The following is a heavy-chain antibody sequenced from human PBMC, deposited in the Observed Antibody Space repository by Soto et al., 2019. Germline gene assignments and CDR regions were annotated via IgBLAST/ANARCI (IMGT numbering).Heavy chain of an antibody. CDR3: ARRV. Sequence: GGSLRLSCAASGFTFNNHVINWVRQAPGKGLEWVSGISAGGDRTYYADSVRGRFTIFRDNSKNSVSLQMNSLRVEDTAVYYCARRVWGQGTLVTVSS. CDR1: GFTFNNHV. CDR2: ISAGGDRT. V-gene: IGHV3-23*01. J-gene: IGHJ4*02.